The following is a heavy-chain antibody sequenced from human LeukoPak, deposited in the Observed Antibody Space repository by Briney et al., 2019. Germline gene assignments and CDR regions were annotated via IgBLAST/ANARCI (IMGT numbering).Heavy chain of an antibody. V-gene: IGHV3-48*03. CDR3: AREDGGNYFDY. J-gene: IGHJ4*02. Sequence: PGGSLRLSCAASGFTFSSYEMNWVRQAPGKGLEWVSYISSSGSTIVYADSVKGRFTISRDNAKNSLYLQMNSLRAEDTAVYYCAREDGGNYFDYWGQGTLVTVSS. D-gene: IGHD4-23*01. CDR1: GFTFSSYE. CDR2: ISSSGSTI.